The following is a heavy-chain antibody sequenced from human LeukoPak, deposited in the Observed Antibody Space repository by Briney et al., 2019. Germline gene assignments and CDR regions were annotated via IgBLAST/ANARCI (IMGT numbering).Heavy chain of an antibody. CDR2: IKSDGSSI. V-gene: IGHV3-74*01. CDR3: TRGRSGPDY. CDR1: GFTISSSW. D-gene: IGHD5-12*01. Sequence: GGSLRLSCAASGFTISSSWMHWVRQAPGKGLVWVSRIKSDGSSIVYADSVKGRFTISSDNAKNTLYLQMNSLRADDTAVYYCTRGRSGPDYWGQGTLVTVSS. J-gene: IGHJ4*02.